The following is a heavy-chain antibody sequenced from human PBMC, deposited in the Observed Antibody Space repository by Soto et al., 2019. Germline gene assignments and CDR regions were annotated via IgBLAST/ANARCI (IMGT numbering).Heavy chain of an antibody. CDR2: ILYSEKN. D-gene: IGHD3-10*01. V-gene: IGHV4-31*03. CDR1: GASITSGGSY. Sequence: SETLSLTCSVSGASITSGGSYWTWIRQHPGKGLEWIGNILYSEKNYYNPSLKSRVTISLDTSKNQFSLKVNSVTAADTAVYYCVRDRGTTLRMDAWGQGTTVTVSS. CDR3: VRDRGTTLRMDA. J-gene: IGHJ6*02.